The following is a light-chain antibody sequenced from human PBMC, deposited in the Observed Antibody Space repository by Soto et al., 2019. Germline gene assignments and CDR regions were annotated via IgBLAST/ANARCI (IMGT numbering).Light chain of an antibody. CDR3: QHYNSYSEA. Sequence: DIQMTQSPSTLSGSVGDRVTITCRASQTISSWLAWYQQKPGKAPKLLIYKASTLKSGVPSRFSGSGSGTELTLNISSLQPDDFEAYDGQHYNSYSEAFGQGTKVELK. V-gene: IGKV1-5*03. CDR1: QTISSW. J-gene: IGKJ1*01. CDR2: KAS.